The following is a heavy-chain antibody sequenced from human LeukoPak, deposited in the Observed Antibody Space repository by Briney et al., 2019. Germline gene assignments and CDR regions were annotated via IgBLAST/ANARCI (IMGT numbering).Heavy chain of an antibody. Sequence: GGSLRLPCAASGFTFSSYSMNWVRQAPGKGLEWVSSISSSSSYIYYADSVKGRFTISRDNAKNSLYLQMNSLRAEDTALYYCAKELLWFGEPHSAFDIWGQGTMVTVSS. CDR1: GFTFSSYS. V-gene: IGHV3-21*04. D-gene: IGHD3-10*01. J-gene: IGHJ3*02. CDR2: ISSSSSYI. CDR3: AKELLWFGEPHSAFDI.